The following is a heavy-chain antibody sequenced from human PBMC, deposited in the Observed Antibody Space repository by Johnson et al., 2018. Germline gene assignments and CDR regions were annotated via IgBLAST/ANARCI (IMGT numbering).Heavy chain of an antibody. CDR3: AKDSSHAEFFHH. J-gene: IGHJ1*01. Sequence: VQLVESGGGLVKXGGSLRLSCAASGFTFSNAWMNWVRQAPGNGLEWVGRIKSKPDGGTTAYAAPVKGRFTISRDDSKNTLYLQMNSLRTEDTALYFCAKDSSHAEFFHHWGQGTLVTVSA. D-gene: IGHD2-15*01. V-gene: IGHV3-15*07. CDR1: GFTFSNAW. CDR2: IKSKPDGGTT.